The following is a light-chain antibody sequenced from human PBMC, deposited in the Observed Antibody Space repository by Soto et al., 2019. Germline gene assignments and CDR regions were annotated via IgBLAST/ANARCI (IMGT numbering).Light chain of an antibody. Sequence: EIVMTQSPATLSVSPGERATLSCRASQSVSILLAWYQQKPGPAPRLLIHGATTRATGIPARFSGAGFGTEFTLTIGSLQTEDFAVDYCPQYNNWPRTFGQGTKVEIE. J-gene: IGKJ1*01. CDR2: GAT. CDR1: QSVSIL. CDR3: PQYNNWPRT. V-gene: IGKV3-15*01.